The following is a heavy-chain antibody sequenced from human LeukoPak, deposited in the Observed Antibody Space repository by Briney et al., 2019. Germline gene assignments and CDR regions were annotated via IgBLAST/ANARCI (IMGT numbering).Heavy chain of an antibody. V-gene: IGHV1-24*01. CDR3: ATSSLSSSSVLFQNH. CDR2: FDPEDGET. Sequence: ASVKVSCKVSGYTLTELSMHWVRQAPGKGLEWMGGFDPEDGETIYAQKFQGRVTMTEDTSTDTAYMELSSLRSEDTAVYYCATSSLSSSSVLFQNHWGQGTLVTVSS. D-gene: IGHD6-6*01. CDR1: GYTLTELS. J-gene: IGHJ5*02.